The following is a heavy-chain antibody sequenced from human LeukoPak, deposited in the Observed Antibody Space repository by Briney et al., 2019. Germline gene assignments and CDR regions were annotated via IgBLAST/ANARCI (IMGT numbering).Heavy chain of an antibody. CDR2: IIPIFGTA. CDR1: GGTFSSYA. CDR3: ARQAAGGNWYGKPSSETYYFDY. J-gene: IGHJ4*02. Sequence: VASVKVSCKASGGTFSSYAISWVRQAPGQGLKWMGGIIPIFGTANYAQKFQGRVTITADESTSTAYMELSSLRSEDTAVYYCARQAAGGNWYGKPSSETYYFDYWGQGTLVTVSS. D-gene: IGHD6-13*01. V-gene: IGHV1-69*13.